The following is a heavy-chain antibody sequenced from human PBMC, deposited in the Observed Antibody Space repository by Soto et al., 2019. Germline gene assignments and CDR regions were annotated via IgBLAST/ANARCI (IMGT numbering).Heavy chain of an antibody. CDR3: ARVRNWKGYYGMDV. D-gene: IGHD1-1*01. V-gene: IGHV4-59*01. Sequence: QVQLQESGPGLVKPSETLSLTCTVSGGSISSYYWNWIRQPPGKGLEWIGYIFYSGSTNYNPSLNSRVTISVDTSKNQFSLTLNSVTAADTAVYYCARVRNWKGYYGMDVWGQGTTVTVSS. CDR1: GGSISSYY. J-gene: IGHJ6*02. CDR2: IFYSGST.